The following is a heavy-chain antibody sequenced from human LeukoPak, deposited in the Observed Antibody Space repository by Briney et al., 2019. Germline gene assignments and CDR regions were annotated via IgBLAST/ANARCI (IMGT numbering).Heavy chain of an antibody. D-gene: IGHD5-18*01. J-gene: IGHJ4*02. V-gene: IGHV6-1*01. CDR1: GDSVSSNSAA. Sequence: KTSQILSLTCAISGDSVSSNSAAWNWIRQSPSRGLEWLGRTYYRSKWYNDYAVSVKSRITINPDTSKNQLSQQLNSVTPEDTAVYYCARGSGYSYVSWGQGALVTVSS. CDR2: TYYRSKWYN. CDR3: ARGSGYSYVS.